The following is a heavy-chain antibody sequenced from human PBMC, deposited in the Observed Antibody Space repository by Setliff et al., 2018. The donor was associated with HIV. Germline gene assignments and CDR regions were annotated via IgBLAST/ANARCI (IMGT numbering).Heavy chain of an antibody. CDR1: GFTFSRYS. CDR3: AREDQLLSGHYYYNGMDV. J-gene: IGHJ6*02. CDR2: ISSSSSSI. V-gene: IGHV3-48*01. Sequence: GGSLRLSCAASGFTFSRYSMNWVRQAPGKGLEWVSYISSSSSSIYHADSVKGRFTISRDNAKNSLYLQMSSLRAEDTAVYYCAREDQLLSGHYYYNGMDVWGQGTLVTVSS. D-gene: IGHD2-2*01.